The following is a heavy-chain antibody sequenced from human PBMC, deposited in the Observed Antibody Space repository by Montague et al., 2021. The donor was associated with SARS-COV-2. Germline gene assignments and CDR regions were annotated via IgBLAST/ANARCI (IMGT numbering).Heavy chain of an antibody. D-gene: IGHD3-9*01. V-gene: IGHV4-34*01. CDR2: IYYSGST. CDR3: ARQASVRYFDWLFEPVDY. CDR1: GGSFSGYY. J-gene: IGHJ4*02. Sequence: SETLSLTCAVYGGSFSGYYWSWIRQPPGKGLEWIGSIYYSGSTYYNPSLKSRVTISVDTSKNQFSLKLSSVTAADTAVYYCARQASVRYFDWLFEPVDYWGQGTLVTVSS.